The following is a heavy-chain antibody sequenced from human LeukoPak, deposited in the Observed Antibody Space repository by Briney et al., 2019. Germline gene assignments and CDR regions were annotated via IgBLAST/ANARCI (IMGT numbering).Heavy chain of an antibody. J-gene: IGHJ4*02. D-gene: IGHD1-1*01. V-gene: IGHV1-8*02. CDR2: MSPKSANT. Sequence: ASVKVSCKASGYTFTSYDINWVRQATGQGLEWMGWMSPKSANTGFAQKFQGRVTMTRNTSISTAYMELSSLRSEDTAVYYCASGKLPYDDYWGQGTLVTVSS. CDR3: ASGKLPYDDY. CDR1: GYTFTSYD.